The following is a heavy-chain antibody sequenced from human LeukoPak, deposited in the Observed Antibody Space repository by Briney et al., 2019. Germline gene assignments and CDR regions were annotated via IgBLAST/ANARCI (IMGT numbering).Heavy chain of an antibody. Sequence: GGSLRLSCAASGFTVSSNYMSWVRQAPGKGLKWVSVIYSGGSTYYADSVKGRFTISRDNSKNTLYLQMNSLRAEDTAVYYCAIDTAMIKNGYWGQGTLVTVSS. V-gene: IGHV3-66*01. CDR1: GFTVSSNY. D-gene: IGHD5-18*01. CDR3: AIDTAMIKNGY. J-gene: IGHJ4*02. CDR2: IYSGGST.